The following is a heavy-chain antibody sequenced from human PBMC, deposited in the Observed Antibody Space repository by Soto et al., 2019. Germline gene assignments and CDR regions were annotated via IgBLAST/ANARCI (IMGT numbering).Heavy chain of an antibody. J-gene: IGHJ6*02. Sequence: ASVKVSCKASGYTFTSYGISWVRQAPGQGLEWMGWISAYNGNTNYAQKLQGRVTMTTDTSTSTAYMELRSLRSDDTAVYYCARYSSSWYPILLYYYGMDVWGQGTTVTVSS. V-gene: IGHV1-18*01. D-gene: IGHD6-13*01. CDR1: GYTFTSYG. CDR2: ISAYNGNT. CDR3: ARYSSSWYPILLYYYGMDV.